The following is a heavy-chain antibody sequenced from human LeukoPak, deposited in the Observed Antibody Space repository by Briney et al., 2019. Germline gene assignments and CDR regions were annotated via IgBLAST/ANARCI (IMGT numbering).Heavy chain of an antibody. Sequence: SETLSLTCTVSGGSISGYYWSWIRQSPEKGLESIGFIYSTGSTNYNPSLKSRVTISIDTSQNQFSLRLSSVTAADTAVYYCARAETYYYDSSGYQRPEYFQHWGQGTLVTVSS. D-gene: IGHD3-22*01. CDR3: ARAETYYYDSSGYQRPEYFQH. V-gene: IGHV4-59*01. CDR2: IYSTGST. J-gene: IGHJ1*01. CDR1: GGSISGYY.